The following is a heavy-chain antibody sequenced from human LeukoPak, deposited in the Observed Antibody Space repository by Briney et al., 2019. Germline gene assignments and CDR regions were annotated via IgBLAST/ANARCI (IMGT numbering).Heavy chain of an antibody. V-gene: IGHV1-2*02. Sequence: ASVNVSCKSSGYTLRHYYLHWVRQARGQGLEWMGWINPSSGGTKYVQKFQGRVTMTRDTSINTVYMELSRLRSDDRAVYYCGRPIRGSYVEDACDMGGQGTMVTVSA. CDR2: INPSSGGT. J-gene: IGHJ3*02. CDR1: GYTLRHYY. D-gene: IGHD1-26*01. CDR3: GRPIRGSYVEDACDM.